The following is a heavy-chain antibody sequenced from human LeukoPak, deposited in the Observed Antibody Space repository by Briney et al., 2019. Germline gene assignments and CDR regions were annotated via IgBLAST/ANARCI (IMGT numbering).Heavy chain of an antibody. J-gene: IGHJ3*02. D-gene: IGHD5-24*01. Sequence: PSETLSLTCTVSGGSISSDYWSWIRQPAGKGLEWIGRMYTSGSTNYNPSLKSRVTMSVDTSKNQFSLKLSSVTAADTAVYYCVRDRGDGYNYNAFKIWGQGTMVTVSS. CDR3: VRDRGDGYNYNAFKI. CDR1: GGSISSDY. CDR2: MYTSGST. V-gene: IGHV4-4*07.